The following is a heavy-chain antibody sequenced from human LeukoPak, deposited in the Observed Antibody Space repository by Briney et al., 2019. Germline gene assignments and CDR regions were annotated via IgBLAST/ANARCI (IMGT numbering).Heavy chain of an antibody. J-gene: IGHJ5*02. V-gene: IGHV1-2*02. CDR1: GYTFTGYY. CDR3: AREEGFTMVRGVIP. CDR2: INPSSGDT. Sequence: ASVKVSCKASGYTFTGYYMHWVRQAPGQGLEWMGWINPSSGDTKYAQKFQGRVTMTRDTSISTAYMELSRLRSDDTAVYYCAREEGFTMVRGVIPWGQGTLVTVSS. D-gene: IGHD3-10*01.